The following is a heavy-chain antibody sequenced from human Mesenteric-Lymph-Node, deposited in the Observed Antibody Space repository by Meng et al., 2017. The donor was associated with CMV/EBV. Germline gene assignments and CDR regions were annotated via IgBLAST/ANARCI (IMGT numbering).Heavy chain of an antibody. CDR1: GFTFSNYC. D-gene: IGHD2-2*01. J-gene: IGHJ4*02. V-gene: IGHV3-21*01. CDR3: ASFIVVVPAAEDDY. CDR2: IRSSRSYI. Sequence: GESLKISCAASGFTFSNYCINWVRQAPGKGLEWVSSIRSSRSYIYYADSVKGRFTISRDNAKNSLYLQMNSLRAEDTAVYYCASFIVVVPAAEDDYWGQGTLVTVSS.